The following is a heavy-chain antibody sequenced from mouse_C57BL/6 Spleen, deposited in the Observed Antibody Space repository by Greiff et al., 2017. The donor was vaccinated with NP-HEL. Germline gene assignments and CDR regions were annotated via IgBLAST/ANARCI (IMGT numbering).Heavy chain of an antibody. Sequence: VQLQESGAELVRPGASVTLSCKASGYTFTDYEMHWVKQTPVHGLEWIGAIDPETGGTAYNQKFKGKAILTADKSSSTAYMELRSLTSEDSAVYYCTRGSTTVVSYAMDYWGQGTSVTVSS. V-gene: IGHV1-15*01. CDR1: GYTFTDYE. CDR2: IDPETGGT. D-gene: IGHD1-1*01. CDR3: TRGSTTVVSYAMDY. J-gene: IGHJ4*01.